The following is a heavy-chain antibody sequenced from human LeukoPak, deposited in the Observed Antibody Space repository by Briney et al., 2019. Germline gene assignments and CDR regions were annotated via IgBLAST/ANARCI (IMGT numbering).Heavy chain of an antibody. V-gene: IGHV4-59*01. Sequence: PSETLSLTCTVSGGSNSSYYWSWIRQPPGKGLEWIGYIYYSGSTNYNPSLKSRVTISVDTSKNQFSLKLSSVTAADTAVYYCARAGTYYDYVWGPPHWFDPWGQGTLVTVSS. CDR2: IYYSGST. CDR1: GGSNSSYY. D-gene: IGHD3-16*01. J-gene: IGHJ5*02. CDR3: ARAGTYYDYVWGPPHWFDP.